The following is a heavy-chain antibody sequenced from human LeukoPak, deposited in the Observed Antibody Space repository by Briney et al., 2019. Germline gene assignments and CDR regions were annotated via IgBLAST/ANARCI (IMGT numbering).Heavy chain of an antibody. Sequence: GASVKVSCKASGYTFTSYGISWVRQAPGQGLEWMGWISAYNGNTDYAQKLQGSVTMTGDMSTSTVYMELSSLRSEDTAVYYCARGEDCGGDCYSEFDYWGQGTLVTVSS. D-gene: IGHD2-21*02. J-gene: IGHJ4*02. CDR2: ISAYNGNT. CDR1: GYTFTSYG. V-gene: IGHV1-18*01. CDR3: ARGEDCGGDCYSEFDY.